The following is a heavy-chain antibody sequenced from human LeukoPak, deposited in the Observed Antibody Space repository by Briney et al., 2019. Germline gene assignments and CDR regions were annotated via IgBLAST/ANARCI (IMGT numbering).Heavy chain of an antibody. D-gene: IGHD1-26*01. CDR1: GYTFTSYD. CDR3: ARHYSHWYYFDY. CDR2: MNPNSGNT. V-gene: IGHV1-8*03. Sequence: GASVKVSCKASGYTFTSYDINWVRQATGQGLEWMGWMNPNSGNTGYAQKFQGRVTITRNTSISTAYMELSSLRSEDTAVYYCARHYSHWYYFDYWGQGTLVTVSS. J-gene: IGHJ4*02.